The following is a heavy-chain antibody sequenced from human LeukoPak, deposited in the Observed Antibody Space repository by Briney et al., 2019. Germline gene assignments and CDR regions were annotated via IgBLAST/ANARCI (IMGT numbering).Heavy chain of an antibody. CDR2: INHSGST. D-gene: IGHD4-23*01. CDR3: ARGSRYGGNSGMGY. Sequence: SESLSLTCAVYGGSLSGYNWSWIRQPPGKGLEWIGEINHSGSTNYNPSLKSRVTISVDTSKNQFSLKLSSVTAADTAVYYCARGSRYGGNSGMGYWGQGTLVTVSS. V-gene: IGHV4-34*01. CDR1: GGSLSGYN. J-gene: IGHJ4*02.